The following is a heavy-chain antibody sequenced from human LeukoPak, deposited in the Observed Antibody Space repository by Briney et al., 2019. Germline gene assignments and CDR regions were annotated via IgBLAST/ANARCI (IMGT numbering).Heavy chain of an antibody. CDR2: ISPGGGTT. CDR3: AKRGHYCSSTSCSIDY. V-gene: IGHV3-23*01. CDR1: GFAFGSEA. Sequence: GGSLRLSCAVSGFAFGSEAMSWVRQSPARGLEWVASISPGGGTTYYADYVKGRFTISRDNSKNSLFVQMNSLRAEDTAVYYCAKRGHYCSSTSCSIDYWGQGTLVTVSS. D-gene: IGHD2-2*01. J-gene: IGHJ4*02.